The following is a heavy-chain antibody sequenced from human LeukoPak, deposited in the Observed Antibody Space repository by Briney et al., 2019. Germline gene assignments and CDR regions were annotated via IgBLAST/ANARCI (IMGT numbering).Heavy chain of an antibody. CDR1: GFTFSSYG. Sequence: GGTLRLSCAASGFTFSSYGMSWVRQAPGKGLEWVSAISGSGGSTYYADSVKGRFTISRDNSKNTLYLQMNSLRAEDTAVYYCAKIPSGVITIRGYWGQGTLVTVSS. V-gene: IGHV3-23*01. J-gene: IGHJ4*02. CDR3: AKIPSGVITIRGY. D-gene: IGHD3-10*01. CDR2: ISGSGGST.